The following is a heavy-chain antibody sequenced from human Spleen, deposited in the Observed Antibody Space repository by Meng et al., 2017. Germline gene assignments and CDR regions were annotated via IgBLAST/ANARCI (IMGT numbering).Heavy chain of an antibody. CDR2: INSRSSYI. D-gene: IGHD3-9*01. J-gene: IGHJ4*02. CDR1: GFAFSNYN. CDR3: ARDADWVIFDH. V-gene: IGHV3-21*01. Sequence: GESLKISCAASGFAFSNYNMNWVRQAPGKGLEWVSSINSRSSYINYADSVKGRFTISRDDAKNTVYLQMNSLRAEDTAVYYCARDADWVIFDHWGQGALVTGYS.